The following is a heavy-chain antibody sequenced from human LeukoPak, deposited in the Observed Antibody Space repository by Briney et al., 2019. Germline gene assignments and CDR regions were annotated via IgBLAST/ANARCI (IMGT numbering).Heavy chain of an antibody. D-gene: IGHD3-10*01. Sequence: GGSLRLSCAASGFTFSSYSMNWVRQAPGKGLEWVSYISRSSRTIYYADSVKGRFTISRDDAKSSQYLQMNSLRAGDTAVYYCARVVLYFGDYTMDVWGQGTTVTVSS. CDR2: ISRSSRTI. CDR1: GFTFSSYS. CDR3: ARVVLYFGDYTMDV. V-gene: IGHV3-48*04. J-gene: IGHJ6*02.